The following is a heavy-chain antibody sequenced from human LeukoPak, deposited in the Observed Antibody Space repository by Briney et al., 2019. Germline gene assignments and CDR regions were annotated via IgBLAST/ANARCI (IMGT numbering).Heavy chain of an antibody. J-gene: IGHJ5*02. Sequence: GGSLRLSYTVSGFTVSSNSMSWVRQAPGKGLEWVSFIYSDNTHYSDSVKGRFTISRDNSKNTLYLQMNSLRAEDTAVYYCARHKVHRRINGSGSYYNNWFDPWGQGTLVTVSS. CDR2: IYSDNT. CDR3: ARHKVHRRINGSGSYYNNWFDP. V-gene: IGHV3-66*04. D-gene: IGHD3-10*01. CDR1: GFTVSSNS.